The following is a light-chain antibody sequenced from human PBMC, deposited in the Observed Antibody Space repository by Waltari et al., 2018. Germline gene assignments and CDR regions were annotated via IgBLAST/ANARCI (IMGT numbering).Light chain of an antibody. V-gene: IGKV1-39*01. CDR2: VAS. Sequence: DIQMTQSPSSLSASVGYRVTITCRASQTITTYLNWYQQKPGKPPKLLIYVASNLQSGVPSRFSGSGYGADFTLTISTLQPEDFATYYCQQSYSTPYTFGQGTKLDIK. CDR3: QQSYSTPYT. J-gene: IGKJ2*01. CDR1: QTITTY.